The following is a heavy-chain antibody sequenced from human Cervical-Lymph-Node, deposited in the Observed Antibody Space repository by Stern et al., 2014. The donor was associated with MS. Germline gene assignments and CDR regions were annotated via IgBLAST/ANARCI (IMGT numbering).Heavy chain of an antibody. J-gene: IGHJ6*02. CDR1: GDSVSSNSAA. D-gene: IGHD6-6*01. Sequence: QVQLQQSGPGLVKPSQTLSLTCAISGDSVSSNSAAWNWIRRSPSRGLEWLGRTYYRSKWYNDYAVSVKSRITINPDTSKNQFSLQLNSVTPEDTAVYYCARDLEYSSPGDYYGMDVWGQGTTVTVSS. V-gene: IGHV6-1*01. CDR3: ARDLEYSSPGDYYGMDV. CDR2: TYYRSKWYN.